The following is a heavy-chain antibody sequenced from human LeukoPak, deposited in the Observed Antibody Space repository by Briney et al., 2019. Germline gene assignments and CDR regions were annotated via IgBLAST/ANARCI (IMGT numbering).Heavy chain of an antibody. J-gene: IGHJ6*02. V-gene: IGHV3-53*04. CDR2: IYAGGST. D-gene: IGHD3-10*01. Sequence: PGGSLRLSCAASGFTVSSNYMSWVRQAPGKGLEWVSLIYAGGSTYYADAVKGRFTISRHNSKNTLHLQMNSLRVEDTAVYYGATAGSSELLWDYAMDVWGQGTTVTVSS. CDR3: ATAGSSELLWDYAMDV. CDR1: GFTVSSNY.